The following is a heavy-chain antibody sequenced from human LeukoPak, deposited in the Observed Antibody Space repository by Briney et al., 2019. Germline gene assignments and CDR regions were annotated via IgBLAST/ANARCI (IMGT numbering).Heavy chain of an antibody. CDR3: ARKTGPPLGAFDI. J-gene: IGHJ3*02. CDR2: IYYSGST. CDR1: GGSISSYY. Sequence: PSETLSLTCTVSGGSISSYYWSWIRQPPGKGLEWIGYIYYSGSTNYNPSLKSRVTISVDTSKNQVSLKLSSVTAADVAVYYCARKTGPPLGAFDIWGQGTMVTVSS. V-gene: IGHV4-59*01.